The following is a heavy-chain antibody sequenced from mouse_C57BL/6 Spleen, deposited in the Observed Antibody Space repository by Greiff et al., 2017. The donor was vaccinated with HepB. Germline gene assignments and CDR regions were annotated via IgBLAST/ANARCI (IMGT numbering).Heavy chain of an antibody. CDR2: IWWDDDK. CDR3: ARIWGPSYYGSSYVGWFAY. D-gene: IGHD1-1*01. CDR1: GFSLSTFGMG. V-gene: IGHV8-8*01. J-gene: IGHJ3*01. Sequence: QVTLKVCGPGILQPSQTLSLTCSFSGFSLSTFGMGVGWIRQPSGKGLEWLAHIWWDDDKYYNPALKSRLTISKDTSKNQVFLKIANVDTADTATYYCARIWGPSYYGSSYVGWFAYWGQGTLVTVSA.